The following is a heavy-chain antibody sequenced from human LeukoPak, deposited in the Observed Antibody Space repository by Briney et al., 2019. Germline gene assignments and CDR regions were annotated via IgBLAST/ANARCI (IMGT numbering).Heavy chain of an antibody. Sequence: GGSLRLSCAPSGLTFRNLWVHWVRHAPGKGLEWLGRIKSKADGRTADYAAPVKRIITISREDSKTTLYLQNNSLSTHDTALYFGSTRTWADGFDIWGQGTMLTVSS. CDR2: IKSKADGRTA. CDR1: GLTFRNLW. CDR3: STRTWADGFDI. D-gene: IGHD2-2*01. J-gene: IGHJ3*02. V-gene: IGHV3-15*07.